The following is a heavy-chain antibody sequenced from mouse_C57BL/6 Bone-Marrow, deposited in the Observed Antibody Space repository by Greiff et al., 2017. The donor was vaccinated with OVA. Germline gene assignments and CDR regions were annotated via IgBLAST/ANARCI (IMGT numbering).Heavy chain of an antibody. CDR1: GFSLTSYG. CDR2: IWRGGST. D-gene: IGHD1-1*01. V-gene: IGHV2-5*01. J-gene: IGHJ3*01. CDR3: AKSGYYGSSPFAY. Sequence: QVQLQQSGPGLVQPSQSLSITCTVSGFSLTSYGVHWVRQSPGKGLEWLGVIWRGGSTDYNAAFMSRLSITKDNSKSQVFFKMNSLQADDTAIYYCAKSGYYGSSPFAYWGQGTLVTVSA.